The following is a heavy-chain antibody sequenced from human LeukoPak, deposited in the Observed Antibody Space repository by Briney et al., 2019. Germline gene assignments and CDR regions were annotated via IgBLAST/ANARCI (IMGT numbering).Heavy chain of an antibody. CDR3: ARADWFSFDY. CDR1: GFTVSNNY. J-gene: IGHJ4*02. V-gene: IGHV3-66*01. Sequence: GGSLRLSCAASGFTVSNNYMSWVRQPPGKGLEWVSVIYSGGRTYYADSVRGRYTISRDNSKNTLYLQMNSLRAEDTAVYYCARADWFSFDYWGQGTLVTVSS. CDR2: IYSGGRT. D-gene: IGHD3-9*01.